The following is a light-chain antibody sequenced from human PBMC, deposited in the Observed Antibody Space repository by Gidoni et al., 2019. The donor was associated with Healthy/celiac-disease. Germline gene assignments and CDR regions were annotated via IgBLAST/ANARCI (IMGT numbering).Light chain of an antibody. V-gene: IGKV1-5*03. J-gene: IGKJ1*01. CDR1: QRISSW. CDR3: QQYNSYTTWT. Sequence: DVPMTQSPSTLSASVGDRVTITCRASQRISSWLAWYQQKPGKAPKLLIYKASSLESGVPSRFSGSGSGTEFTLTISSLQPDDFATYYCQQYNSYTTWTFGQGTKVEIK. CDR2: KAS.